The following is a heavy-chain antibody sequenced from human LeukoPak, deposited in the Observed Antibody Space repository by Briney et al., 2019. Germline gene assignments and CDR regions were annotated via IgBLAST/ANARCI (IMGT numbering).Heavy chain of an antibody. J-gene: IGHJ6*02. CDR1: GGSISSGNYY. CDR2: ISYSGST. V-gene: IGHV4-31*03. Sequence: PSETLSLTCTVSGGSISSGNYYWTWIRQHPGKGLEWIGYISYSGSTYYNPSLKSRVTLSVDTSENQFSLKLSSVTAADTAVYYCARDRYDSYPMDVWGQGTTVSVSS. D-gene: IGHD3-3*01. CDR3: ARDRYDSYPMDV.